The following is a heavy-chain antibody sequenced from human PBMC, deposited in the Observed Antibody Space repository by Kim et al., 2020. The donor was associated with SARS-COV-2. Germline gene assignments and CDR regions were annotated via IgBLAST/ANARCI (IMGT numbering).Heavy chain of an antibody. CDR3: ARLGTLPYGMDV. CDR2: ISSSGSTI. D-gene: IGHD3-16*01. CDR1: GFTFSSYE. V-gene: IGHV3-48*03. Sequence: GGSLRLSCAASGFTFSSYEMNWVRQAPGKGLEWASYISSSGSTIYYADSVKGRFTISRDNAKNSLYLQMNSLRAEDTAVYYCARLGTLPYGMDVWGQGTTVTVSS. J-gene: IGHJ6*02.